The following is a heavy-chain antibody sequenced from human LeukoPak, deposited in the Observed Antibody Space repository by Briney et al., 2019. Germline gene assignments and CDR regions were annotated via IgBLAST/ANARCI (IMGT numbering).Heavy chain of an antibody. V-gene: IGHV3-23*01. CDR1: GFTFNTYA. CDR2: ISGNGLST. CDR3: ARDGGSCLQPTDY. Sequence: GGSLGLSCAASGFTFNTYAMAWVRQAPGKGLEWASSISGNGLSTYYADSVKGRFTISRDNSKSTLYLQMNSLRGDDTAVYHCARDGGSCLQPTDYWGQGTLVTVSS. D-gene: IGHD2-15*01. J-gene: IGHJ4*01.